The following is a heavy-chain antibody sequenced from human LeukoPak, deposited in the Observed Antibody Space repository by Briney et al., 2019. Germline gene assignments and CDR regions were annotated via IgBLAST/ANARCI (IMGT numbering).Heavy chain of an antibody. D-gene: IGHD6-19*01. J-gene: IGHJ4*02. CDR2: ISGSAGST. V-gene: IGHV3-23*01. CDR3: AKDPEYSSGWYFDY. CDR1: GFTFSSYA. Sequence: GGSLRLSCAASGFTFSSYAVSWVRQAPGKGLEWVSGISGSAGSTYDADSVKGRFTISRDSSKNTLYLQMNSLRADDTAVYYCAKDPEYSSGWYFDYWGPGTLVTVSS.